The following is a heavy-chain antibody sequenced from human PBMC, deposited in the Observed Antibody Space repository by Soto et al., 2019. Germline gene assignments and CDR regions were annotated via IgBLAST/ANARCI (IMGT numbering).Heavy chain of an antibody. CDR2: ISYDGSNK. Sequence: GGSLRLSCAASGFTFSSYAMHWVRQAPGKGLEWVAVISYDGSNKYYADSVKGRFTISRDNSKNTLYLQMNSLRAEDTAVYYCARAGSVLRFLEWFLLDYWGQGTLVTVSS. CDR1: GFTFSSYA. D-gene: IGHD3-3*01. V-gene: IGHV3-30-3*01. CDR3: ARAGSVLRFLEWFLLDY. J-gene: IGHJ4*02.